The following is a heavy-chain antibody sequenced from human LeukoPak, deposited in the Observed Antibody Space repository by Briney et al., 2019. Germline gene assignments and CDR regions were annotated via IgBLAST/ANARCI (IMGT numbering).Heavy chain of an antibody. CDR1: GFTISRYG. CDR3: AKDQQVGAAAYYFDS. CDR2: IANDGKDK. D-gene: IGHD2-2*01. J-gene: IGHJ4*02. Sequence: GGSLRLSCAASGFTISRYGLHWVRQAPGKGLEWVTVIANDGKDKKYADSVKGRFTISRDNSKSTLYLQMNSLRAEDTGVYCCAKDQQVGAAAYYFDSWGQGTLVTVSS. V-gene: IGHV3-30*18.